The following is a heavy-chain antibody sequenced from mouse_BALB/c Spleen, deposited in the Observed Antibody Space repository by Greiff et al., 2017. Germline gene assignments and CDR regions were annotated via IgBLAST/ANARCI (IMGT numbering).Heavy chain of an antibody. CDR3: ARHEGGYDAYYFDY. Sequence: EVKLVESGGGLVKLGGSLKLSCAASGFTFSSYYMSWVRQTPEKRLELVAAINSNGGSTYYPDTVKGRFTISRDNATNTLYLQMSSLKSEDTALYYCARHEGGYDAYYFDYWGQGTTLTVSS. CDR1: GFTFSSYY. V-gene: IGHV5-6-2*01. J-gene: IGHJ2*01. CDR2: INSNGGST. D-gene: IGHD2-2*01.